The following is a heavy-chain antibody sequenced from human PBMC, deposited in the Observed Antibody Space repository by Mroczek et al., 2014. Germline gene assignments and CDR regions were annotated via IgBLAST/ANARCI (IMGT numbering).Heavy chain of an antibody. CDR1: GFTFSQLC. J-gene: IGHJ6*02. D-gene: IGHD3-22*01. V-gene: IGHV3-23*01. CDR3: ANGHYDSWDGYYYYGMDV. Sequence: SGGGRWYEPGGSRRDSPRAASGFTFSQLCHGPGSGQGPREGAWSGSHLLVVVVVPQTTQTPSKGRFTISRDNSKNTLYLQMSSLRAEDTAVYFCANGHYDSWDGYYYYGMDVWGQGTTVTISS. CDR2: LVVVVVP.